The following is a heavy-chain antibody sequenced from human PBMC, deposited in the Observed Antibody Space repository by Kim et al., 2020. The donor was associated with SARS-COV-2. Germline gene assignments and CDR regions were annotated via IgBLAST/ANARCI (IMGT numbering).Heavy chain of an antibody. Sequence: NPSRKRRVTLSVDTYTNQFSLKLSSVTAADTADYYCARDLTVTKGYFDYWGQGILVTVSS. J-gene: IGHJ4*02. V-gene: IGHV4-31*02. CDR3: ARDLTVTKGYFDY. D-gene: IGHD4-17*01.